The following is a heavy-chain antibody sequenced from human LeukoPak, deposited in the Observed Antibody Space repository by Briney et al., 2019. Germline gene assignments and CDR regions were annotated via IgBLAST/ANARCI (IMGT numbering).Heavy chain of an antibody. D-gene: IGHD5-12*01. CDR2: ISWSGGGK. V-gene: IGHV3-9*01. CDR3: ATVPYSRYDFHLYY. Sequence: GGSLRLSCAASGFNFRDYAMHWVRQTPGKGLQWVSGISWSGGGKGYEDSVKGRFTISRDNPKNSLYLQMNTVRSEDTAIYYCATVPYSRYDFHLYYWGQGTLVTVSS. CDR1: GFNFRDYA. J-gene: IGHJ4*02.